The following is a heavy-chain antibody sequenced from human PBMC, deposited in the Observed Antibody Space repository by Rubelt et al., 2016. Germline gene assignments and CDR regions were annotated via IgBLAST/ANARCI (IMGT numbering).Heavy chain of an antibody. V-gene: IGHV4-59*01. CDR3: ARQESCTNGVCSPFDY. D-gene: IGHD2-8*01. CDR2: IYYTGST. Sequence: QVQLQESGPGLVKPSETLSLTCTVSGGSISSYYWSWIRQPPGKGPEWIAYIYYTGSTNYNPSLKSRVSISIDRSRNQFSLKLSCVTAAETGVYYCARQESCTNGVCSPFDYWGQGTLVTVAS. CDR1: GGSISSYY. J-gene: IGHJ4*02.